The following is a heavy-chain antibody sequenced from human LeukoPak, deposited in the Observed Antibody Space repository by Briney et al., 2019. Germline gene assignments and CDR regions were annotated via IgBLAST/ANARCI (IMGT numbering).Heavy chain of an antibody. V-gene: IGHV3-11*04. CDR1: RFTFSDYY. CDR3: ARYSYGVHDFDY. Sequence: PGGSLRLSCAASRFTFSDYYMSWNRQAPGKGLDWVSYISTSGNTIYDADSVKGRFTISRDNAKNSLYLQMSSLRAEDTAVYYCARYSYGVHDFDYWGQGTLVTVSS. J-gene: IGHJ4*02. D-gene: IGHD5/OR15-5a*01. CDR2: ISTSGNTI.